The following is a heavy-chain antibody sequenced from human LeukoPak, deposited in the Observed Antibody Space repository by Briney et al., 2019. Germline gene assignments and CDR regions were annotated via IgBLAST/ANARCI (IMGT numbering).Heavy chain of an antibody. J-gene: IGHJ3*02. CDR1: GLTFSSYW. V-gene: IGHV3-7*03. D-gene: IGHD6-13*01. Sequence: GGSLRLSCAASGLTFSSYWMSWVRQAPGKGLEWVANIKQDGSEKYYVDSVKGRFTISRDNAKNSLYLQMNSLRAEDTAVYYCARDLGQQLRGDAFDIWGQGTMVTVSS. CDR2: IKQDGSEK. CDR3: ARDLGQQLRGDAFDI.